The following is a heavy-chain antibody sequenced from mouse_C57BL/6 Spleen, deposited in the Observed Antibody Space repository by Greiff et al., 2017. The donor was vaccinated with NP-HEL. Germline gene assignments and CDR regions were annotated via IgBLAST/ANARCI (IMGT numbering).Heavy chain of an antibody. J-gene: IGHJ4*01. CDR1: GFTFSDYG. D-gene: IGHD2-2*01. Sequence: EVMLVESGGGLVKPGGSLKLSCAASGFTFSDYGMHWVRQAPEKGLEWVAYISSGSSTIYYADTVKGRFTISRDNAKNTLFLQMTSLRSEDTAMYYCARPGGYDVAMDYWGQGTSVTVSS. CDR3: ARPGGYDVAMDY. CDR2: ISSGSSTI. V-gene: IGHV5-17*01.